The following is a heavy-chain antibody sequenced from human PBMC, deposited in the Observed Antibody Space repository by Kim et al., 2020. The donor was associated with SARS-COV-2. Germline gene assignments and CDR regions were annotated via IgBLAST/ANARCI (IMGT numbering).Heavy chain of an antibody. D-gene: IGHD3-16*01. V-gene: IGHV4-59*01. CDR3: ARGVMITFGVPTNWFDP. J-gene: IGHJ5*02. CDR2: IYYSGST. CDR1: GGSISSYY. Sequence: SETLSLTCTVSGGSISSYYWSWIRQPPGKGLEWIGYIYYSGSTNYNPSLKSRVTISVDTSKNQFSLKLSSVTAADTAVYYCARGVMITFGVPTNWFDPWGQGTLVTVSS.